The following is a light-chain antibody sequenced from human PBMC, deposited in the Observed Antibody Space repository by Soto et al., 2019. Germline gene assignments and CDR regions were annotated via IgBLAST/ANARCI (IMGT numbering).Light chain of an antibody. J-gene: IGLJ2*01. CDR2: EVN. Sequence: QSALTQPPSASGSPGQSVTFSCTGTTTDVGGYNYVSCHQQHPGKAPKLISYEVNKRPSGVPHRFSDSKSGNTASLTVSGLHAEDEADYYCSSYEASNTVVFGGGTKLTVL. CDR1: TTDVGGYNY. CDR3: SSYEASNTVV. V-gene: IGLV2-8*01.